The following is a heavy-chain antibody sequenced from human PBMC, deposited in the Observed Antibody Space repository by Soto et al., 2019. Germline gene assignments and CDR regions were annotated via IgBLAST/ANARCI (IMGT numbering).Heavy chain of an antibody. CDR2: IYRTGST. V-gene: IGHV4-4*02. Sequence: PSETLSLTCAVSGGSFTSKNWWTWVRQPPGQGLEWTGEIYRTGSTNYNPSLKSRVTISVDTSKNQFSLKLSSVTAADTAVYYCARDGDYCTNGVCHRRVDYWGQGTLVTVSS. CDR1: GGSFTSKNW. D-gene: IGHD2-8*01. J-gene: IGHJ4*02. CDR3: ARDGDYCTNGVCHRRVDY.